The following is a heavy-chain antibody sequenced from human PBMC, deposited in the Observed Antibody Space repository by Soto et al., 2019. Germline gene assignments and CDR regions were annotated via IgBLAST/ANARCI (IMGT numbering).Heavy chain of an antibody. V-gene: IGHV1-69*13. D-gene: IGHD3-22*01. CDR2: ITLIFRAT. CDR1: GGTFSSDG. J-gene: IGHJ2*01. Sequence: SVKVSCKASGGTFSSDGISWVRQAPGQGLEWMGGITLIFRATKYAQKFQGRVTITADESTSTAYMELSSLRSEDTAVHYCARGRDTYYYDSSGYSGWYFDLWGRGTLVTVSS. CDR3: ARGRDTYYYDSSGYSGWYFDL.